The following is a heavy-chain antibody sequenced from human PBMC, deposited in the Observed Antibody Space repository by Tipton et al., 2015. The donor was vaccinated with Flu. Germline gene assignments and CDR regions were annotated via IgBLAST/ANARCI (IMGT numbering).Heavy chain of an antibody. CDR2: VYSNGTT. Sequence: TLSLTCSVSGYSINSGYYWGWVRRPPGKGLEWIGQVYSNGTTNYNPSLKSRVSISLDKSKNQFSLNLNSMTTADTAVFYCARGGWEPHGGWFDPWSQGILVTVSS. CDR3: ARGGWEPHGGWFDP. V-gene: IGHV4-61*05. D-gene: IGHD1-26*01. J-gene: IGHJ5*02. CDR1: GYSINSGYY.